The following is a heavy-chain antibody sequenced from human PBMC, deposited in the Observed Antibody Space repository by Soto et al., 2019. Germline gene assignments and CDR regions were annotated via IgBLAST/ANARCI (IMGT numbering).Heavy chain of an antibody. CDR3: AREKSDSGYDNYFGP. D-gene: IGHD5-12*01. Sequence: QVQLQESGPGLVKPSQTLSLTCTVSGGSIRSGGYYWNWIRQHPGKGLEWIGYIYYSGSTYYNPSLKSRVTISIDTSKNQFPLKLSSVTVADTAVYYCAREKSDSGYDNYFGPWGQGTLVTVSS. J-gene: IGHJ5*02. CDR2: IYYSGST. V-gene: IGHV4-31*03. CDR1: GGSIRSGGYY.